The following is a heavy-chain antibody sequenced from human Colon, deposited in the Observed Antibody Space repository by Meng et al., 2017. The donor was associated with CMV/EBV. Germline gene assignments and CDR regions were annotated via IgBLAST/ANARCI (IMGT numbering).Heavy chain of an antibody. CDR2: ISGSGGST. J-gene: IGHJ4*02. V-gene: IGHV3-23*01. CDR3: AKEVVVVPAANFDY. Sequence: GESLKISCAASGFTFSRNWMTWVRQAPGKGLEWVSAISGSGGSTYYADSVKGRFTISRDNSKNTLYLQMNSLRAEDTAVYYCAKEVVVVPAANFDYWGQGTLVTVSS. CDR1: GFTFSRNW. D-gene: IGHD2-2*01.